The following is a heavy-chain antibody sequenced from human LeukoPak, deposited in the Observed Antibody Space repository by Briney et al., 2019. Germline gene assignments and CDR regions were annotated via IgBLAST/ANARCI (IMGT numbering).Heavy chain of an antibody. CDR1: GFTFSNGC. J-gene: IGHJ4*02. CDR3: TTEYYYDSPGIFDY. D-gene: IGHD3-22*01. Sequence: PGGSLRLSCTTSGFTFSNGCMSWVRQAPGKGLEWVGRIKKKTDGGTTDYAAPVKGRFTISRDDSKNTLYLQMNSLTTEDTAIYYCTTEYYYDSPGIFDYWGQGTLVTVSS. V-gene: IGHV3-15*01. CDR2: IKKKTDGGTT.